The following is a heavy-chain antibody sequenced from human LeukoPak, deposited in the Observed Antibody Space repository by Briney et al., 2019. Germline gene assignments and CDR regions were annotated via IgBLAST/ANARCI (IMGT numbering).Heavy chain of an antibody. D-gene: IGHD3-22*01. V-gene: IGHV1-2*02. CDR3: AREVTYYYDNSGYHYDAFDI. Sequence: ASVKVSCKASGYTFTGYYMHWVRQAPGQGLEWMGWINPNSGGTNYAQKFQGRVTMTRDTSISTAYMELSRLRSDDTAVYYCAREVTYYYDNSGYHYDAFDIWSQGTMVTVSS. CDR2: INPNSGGT. CDR1: GYTFTGYY. J-gene: IGHJ3*02.